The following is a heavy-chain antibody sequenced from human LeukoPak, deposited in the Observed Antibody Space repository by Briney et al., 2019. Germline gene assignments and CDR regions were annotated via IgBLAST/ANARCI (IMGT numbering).Heavy chain of an antibody. CDR1: GFTVSSNY. Sequence: PGGSLRLSCAASGFTVSSNYMSWVRQAPGKGLEWVSVIYSGGTTYYADSVKGRFTISRDNSKNTLYLQMNSLRAEDTAVYYCARAASSSWYSFGYWGQGTLVTVSS. CDR3: ARAASSSWYSFGY. J-gene: IGHJ4*02. CDR2: IYSGGTT. D-gene: IGHD6-13*01. V-gene: IGHV3-66*02.